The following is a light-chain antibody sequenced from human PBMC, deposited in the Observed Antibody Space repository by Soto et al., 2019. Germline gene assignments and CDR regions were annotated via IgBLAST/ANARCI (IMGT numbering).Light chain of an antibody. J-gene: IGKJ3*01. Sequence: EIVLTQSPGTLSLSPGERATLSCRASQSVSSSYLAWYQHKPGQAPRLLIYGASRRATGIPDRFSGSGSETDFTLTISRLEPEDVAVYYCQQYGSSPQTFGPGTKVDIK. CDR2: GAS. CDR3: QQYGSSPQT. V-gene: IGKV3-20*01. CDR1: QSVSSSY.